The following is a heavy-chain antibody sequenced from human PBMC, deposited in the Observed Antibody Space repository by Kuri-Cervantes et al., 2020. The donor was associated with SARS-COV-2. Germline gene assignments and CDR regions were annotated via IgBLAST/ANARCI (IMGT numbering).Heavy chain of an antibody. CDR1: GFTFSSYA. CDR3: AKDRGYSTGYLDY. V-gene: IGHV3-23*01. D-gene: IGHD5-12*01. J-gene: IGHJ4*02. Sequence: GESLKISCAASGFTFSSYAMSWVRQAPGKGLEWVSYISSSGSTIYYADSVKGRFTISRDNSKNTLYLQLNSLGAEDTAVYYCAKDRGYSTGYLDYWGQGTLVTVSS. CDR2: ISSSGSTI.